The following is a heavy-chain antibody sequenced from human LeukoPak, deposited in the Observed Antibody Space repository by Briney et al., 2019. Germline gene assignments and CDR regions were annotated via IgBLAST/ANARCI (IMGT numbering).Heavy chain of an antibody. Sequence: PGGSLRLSCAASGFTFDDYGMSWVRQAPGKGLEWVSGINWNGGSTGYADSVKGRFTISRDNAKNSLYLQMNSLRAEDTALYYCAREVVVVPAAMWFDPWGQGTLVTVSS. CDR2: INWNGGST. V-gene: IGHV3-20*04. CDR3: AREVVVVPAAMWFDP. CDR1: GFTFDDYG. D-gene: IGHD2-2*01. J-gene: IGHJ5*02.